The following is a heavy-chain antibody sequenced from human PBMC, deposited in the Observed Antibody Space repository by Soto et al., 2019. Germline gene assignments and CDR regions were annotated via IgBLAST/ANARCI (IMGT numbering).Heavy chain of an antibody. D-gene: IGHD3-22*01. J-gene: IGHJ3*02. Sequence: LRLSCAASGFTFSSSSMNWVRQAPGKGLEWVSSISSSSYIYYADSVKGRFTISRDNAKNSLFLQMNSLRAEDTAVYYCAREYYYDNSGYYYDAFDIWGQGTMVTVSS. CDR1: GFTFSSSS. V-gene: IGHV3-21*01. CDR3: AREYYYDNSGYYYDAFDI. CDR2: ISSSSYI.